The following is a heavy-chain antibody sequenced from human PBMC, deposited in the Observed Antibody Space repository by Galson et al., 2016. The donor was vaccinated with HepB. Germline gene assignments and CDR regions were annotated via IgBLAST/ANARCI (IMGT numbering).Heavy chain of an antibody. Sequence: SVKVSCKASGYTFTSYSISWVRQAPGQGLEWMGWITDYNGNTNYAQKLQGRVTMTTDKSTSTAYMELRSLRSDDTAVYYCARLGYDSSGYCPDFWGQGTLVTVSS. J-gene: IGHJ4*02. CDR2: ITDYNGNT. V-gene: IGHV1-18*01. CDR1: GYTFTSYS. D-gene: IGHD3-22*01. CDR3: ARLGYDSSGYCPDF.